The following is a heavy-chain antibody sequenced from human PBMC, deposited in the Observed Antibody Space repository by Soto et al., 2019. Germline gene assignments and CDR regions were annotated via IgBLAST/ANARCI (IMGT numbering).Heavy chain of an antibody. CDR3: ATTITMIVVATNYYGMDV. J-gene: IGHJ6*02. D-gene: IGHD3-22*01. CDR1: GGTFSSYA. CDR2: IIPIFGTA. V-gene: IGHV1-69*06. Sequence: SVKVSCKASGGTFSSYAISWVRQAPGQGLEWMGGIIPIFGTANYAQKFQGRVTITADKSTSTAYMELSSLRSEDTAVYYCATTITMIVVATNYYGMDVWGQGTTVTVSS.